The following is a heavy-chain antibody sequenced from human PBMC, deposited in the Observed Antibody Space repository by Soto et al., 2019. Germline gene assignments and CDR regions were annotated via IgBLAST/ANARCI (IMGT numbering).Heavy chain of an antibody. CDR1: GFTFSSYG. V-gene: IGHV3-23*01. Sequence: EVQLLESGGGLVQPGGSLRLSCAASGFTFSSYGMSWVRQAPGKGLEWVSAISGSGGSTYYADSVKGRFTISRDNSRNTLYLKMNGLRAEDTAVYYCAKAQEVGPTPPFDYWGQGTLVTVSS. J-gene: IGHJ4*02. D-gene: IGHD1-26*01. CDR2: ISGSGGST. CDR3: AKAQEVGPTPPFDY.